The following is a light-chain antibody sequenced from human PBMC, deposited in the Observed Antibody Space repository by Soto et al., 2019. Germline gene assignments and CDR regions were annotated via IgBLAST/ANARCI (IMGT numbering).Light chain of an antibody. J-gene: IGKJ1*01. CDR1: QSISSW. CDR3: QQYNM. V-gene: IGKV1-5*01. Sequence: DIQMTQSPSTLSASVGDRVTITCRASQSISSWLAWYQQKPGKAPKLLIYDASSLESGVPSRFGGSGSGTEFTLTISNLQPDDFATYYCQQYNMFGPGTKVDIK. CDR2: DAS.